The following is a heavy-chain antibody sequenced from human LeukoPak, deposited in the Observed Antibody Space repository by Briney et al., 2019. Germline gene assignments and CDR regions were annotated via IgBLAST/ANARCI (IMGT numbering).Heavy chain of an antibody. CDR2: IYTRGST. CDR1: GGSTSSYY. J-gene: IGHJ4*02. D-gene: IGHD2-2*01. Sequence: SETLSLTCTVSGGSTSSYYWRWIRQPAGKGLEWIGRIYTRGSTNYNPPLKSRVTISIDTSKNRFSLKLSSVTAADTAVYYCARGGSRSYTSCTLDYWGQGSLVTVSS. CDR3: ARGGSRSYTSCTLDY. V-gene: IGHV4-4*07.